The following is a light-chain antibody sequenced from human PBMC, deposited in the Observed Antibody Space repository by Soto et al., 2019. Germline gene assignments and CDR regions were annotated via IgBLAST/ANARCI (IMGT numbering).Light chain of an antibody. Sequence: QSVLTQPPSVSGTPGQRVTISCSGSSCNVGSNTVNWYQQLPGTAPKLLIYSSNQRPSGVPDRFSGSKSGTSASLAISGLQSEDEADYYCAARDDTLNGAVFGGGTKLTVL. J-gene: IGLJ3*02. CDR3: AARDDTLNGAV. CDR2: SSN. CDR1: SCNVGSNT. V-gene: IGLV1-44*01.